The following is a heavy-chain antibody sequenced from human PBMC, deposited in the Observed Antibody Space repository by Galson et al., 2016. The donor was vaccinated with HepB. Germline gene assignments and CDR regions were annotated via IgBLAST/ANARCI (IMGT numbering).Heavy chain of an antibody. D-gene: IGHD1-26*01. V-gene: IGHV3-30*04. J-gene: IGHJ6*02. Sequence: SLRLSCAASEFTFSTYAIRWVRQAPGKGLEWVAVISYDGSNKYFADSVKGRFTISRDNSKNTLFLQMNSLRAEDTAVYYCAKEPAPVGSYGVYYYYGMDVWGQGTTVTVSS. CDR2: ISYDGSNK. CDR1: EFTFSTYA. CDR3: AKEPAPVGSYGVYYYYGMDV.